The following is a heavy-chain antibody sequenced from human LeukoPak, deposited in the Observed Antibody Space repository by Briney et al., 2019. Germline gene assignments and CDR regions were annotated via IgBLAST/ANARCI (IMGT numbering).Heavy chain of an antibody. V-gene: IGHV3-7*01. D-gene: IGHD2-2*01. CDR3: ARDAFLGYCSSTSCCQSWFDP. Sequence: GGSLRLSCAASGFTFSSYWMSWVRQAPGKGLEWVANIKQDGSEKYYVDSVKGRFTISRDNAKNSLYLQMNSLRAEDTAVYYCARDAFLGYCSSTSCCQSWFDPWGQGTLVTVSS. CDR1: GFTFSSYW. CDR2: IKQDGSEK. J-gene: IGHJ5*02.